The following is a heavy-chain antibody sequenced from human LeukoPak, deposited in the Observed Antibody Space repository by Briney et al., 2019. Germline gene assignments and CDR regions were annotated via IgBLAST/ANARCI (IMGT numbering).Heavy chain of an antibody. Sequence: GASVKVSCKASGYTFTGYYMHWVRQAPGQGLEWMGWISAYNGNTNYAQKLQGRVTMTTDTSTSTAYMELRSLRSDDTAVYYCARDRKSIAARRAIDYWGQGTLVTVSS. D-gene: IGHD6-6*01. V-gene: IGHV1-18*04. CDR1: GYTFTGYY. CDR2: ISAYNGNT. J-gene: IGHJ4*02. CDR3: ARDRKSIAARRAIDY.